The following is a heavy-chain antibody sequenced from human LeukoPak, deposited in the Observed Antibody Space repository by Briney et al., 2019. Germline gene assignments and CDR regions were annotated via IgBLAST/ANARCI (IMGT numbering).Heavy chain of an antibody. CDR1: GGSISSCY. V-gene: IGHV4-59*08. Sequence: PSETLSLTCTVSGGSISSCYWSWIRQPPGKGLEWIGYIYYSGSTNYNPSLKSRVTISVDTSKNQFSLKLSSVTAADTAVYYCARHSLPYYYYYGMDVWGQGTTVTVSS. CDR3: ARHSLPYYYYYGMDV. J-gene: IGHJ6*02. CDR2: IYYSGST.